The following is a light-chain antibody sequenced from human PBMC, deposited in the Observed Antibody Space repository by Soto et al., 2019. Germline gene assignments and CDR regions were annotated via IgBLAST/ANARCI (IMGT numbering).Light chain of an antibody. J-gene: IGLJ1*01. CDR3: QSFGSSLSGYV. CDR2: GNS. CDR1: SSNIGAGYD. V-gene: IGLV1-40*01. Sequence: QSVLTEPPSVSGGPGQRVTISCTGSSSNIGAGYDVHWYQQVPGTAPKLLVYGNSNRPSGVPDRFSGSKSGTSASLAITGLQAEDEADYYCQSFGSSLSGYVFGTGTKVNVL.